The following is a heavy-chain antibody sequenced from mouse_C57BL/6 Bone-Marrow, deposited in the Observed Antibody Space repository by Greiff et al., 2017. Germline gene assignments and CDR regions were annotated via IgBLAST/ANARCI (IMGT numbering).Heavy chain of an antibody. J-gene: IGHJ3*01. CDR1: GFTFTDYY. Sequence: EVKLMESGGGLVQPGGSLSLSCAASGFTFTDYYMSWVRQPPGKALEWLGFIRNKANGYTKEYSASVKGRFTISRDNSQSFLYLQMNALRAEDSATYYCARGASYGGFAYWGQGTLVTVSA. CDR3: ARGASYGGFAY. V-gene: IGHV7-3*01. D-gene: IGHD1-1*01. CDR2: IRNKANGYTK.